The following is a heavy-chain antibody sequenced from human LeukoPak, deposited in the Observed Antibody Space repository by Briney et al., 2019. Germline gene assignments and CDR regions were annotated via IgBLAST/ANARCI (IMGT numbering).Heavy chain of an antibody. CDR2: IYWNGDK. D-gene: IGHD1-7*01. J-gene: IGHJ3*02. CDR3: AHRRNYGDAFDI. CDR1: GFSLSTSGVG. V-gene: IGHV2-5*01. Sequence: SGPTLVNPTQTLTLTCTFSGFSLSTSGVGVGWIRQPPGKALEWLALIYWNGDKRYSPSLKSRLTITKDTSKNQVVLTMTNMDPVDTATYYCAHRRNYGDAFDIWGQGTMVTVSS.